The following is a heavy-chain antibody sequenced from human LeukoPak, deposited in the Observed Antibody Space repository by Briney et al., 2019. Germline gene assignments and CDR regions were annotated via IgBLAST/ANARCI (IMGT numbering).Heavy chain of an antibody. CDR2: INPNSGGT. V-gene: IGHV1-2*02. Sequence: ASVKVSCKASGYTFTGYYTHWVRQAPGQGLEWMGWINPNSGGTNYAQQFQGRVTMTRDTSISTAYMELSRLTSDDTAVYSCARSSPYYYDSSGYRGLYFDYWGQGTLVTVSS. D-gene: IGHD3-22*01. CDR1: GYTFTGYY. CDR3: ARSSPYYYDSSGYRGLYFDY. J-gene: IGHJ4*02.